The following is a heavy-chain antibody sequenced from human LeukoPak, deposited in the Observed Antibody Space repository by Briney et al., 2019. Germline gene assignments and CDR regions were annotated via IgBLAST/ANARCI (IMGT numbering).Heavy chain of an antibody. CDR2: IHHSGGT. CDR3: ARYTANTAGYSFDF. D-gene: IGHD3-22*01. J-gene: IGHJ4*02. V-gene: IGHV4-38-2*02. CDR1: GYSISIGYY. Sequence: SETLSLTCTVSGYSISIGYYWSWLRQPPGKGLEWIATIHHSGGTYYNPSLKSRVTMSVDTSKNQFSLKLGSVTAASTAVYYCARYTANTAGYSFDFWGQGALVTVSS.